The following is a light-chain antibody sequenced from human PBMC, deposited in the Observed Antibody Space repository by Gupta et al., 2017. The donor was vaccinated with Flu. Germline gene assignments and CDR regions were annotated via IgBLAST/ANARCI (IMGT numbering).Light chain of an antibody. CDR1: QGLVYSDGNTY. J-gene: IGKJ1*01. Sequence: DVVMTQSPLSLAVTLGQSASISCRSSQGLVYSDGNTYLHWFQQRPGQSPRRLIYLVTKRDSGVPDRFSGSGSGTDFTLTISRGEAEDVGVYFCMQGAHWPWAFGQGTKLEIK. CDR2: LVT. CDR3: MQGAHWPWA. V-gene: IGKV2-30*01.